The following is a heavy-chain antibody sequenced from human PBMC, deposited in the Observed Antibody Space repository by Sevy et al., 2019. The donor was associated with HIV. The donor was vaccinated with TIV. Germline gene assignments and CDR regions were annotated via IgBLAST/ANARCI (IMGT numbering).Heavy chain of an antibody. D-gene: IGHD1-1*01. V-gene: IGHV3-30*02. Sequence: GGSLRLSCAASGFTFSAYGMHWVRQAPGKGLEWVAFIRYDGSNKFYADSVKGRFTISRDNSNNMMYLQMNSLRGEDTAVYSYATRWTPDYWGQGTLVTVSS. CDR1: GFTFSAYG. CDR2: IRYDGSNK. J-gene: IGHJ4*02. CDR3: ATRWTPDY.